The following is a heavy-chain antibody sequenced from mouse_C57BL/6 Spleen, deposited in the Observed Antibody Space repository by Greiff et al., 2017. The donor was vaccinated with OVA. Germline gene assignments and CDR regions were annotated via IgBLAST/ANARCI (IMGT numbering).Heavy chain of an antibody. CDR2: IDPEDGET. J-gene: IGHJ4*01. V-gene: IGHV14-2*01. D-gene: IGHD1-1*01. Sequence: EVQLQQSGAELVKPGASVKLSCTASGFNITDYYMHWVKQRTEQGLEWIGRIDPEDGETKYAQKFQGKATITADTSSNTAYLQLSSLTSEDTAVYYCARDYGDYYAMDYWGQGTSVTVSS. CDR3: ARDYGDYYAMDY. CDR1: GFNITDYY.